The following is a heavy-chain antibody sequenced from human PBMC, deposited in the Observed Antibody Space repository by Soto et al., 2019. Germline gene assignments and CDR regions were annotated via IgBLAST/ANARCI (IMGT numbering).Heavy chain of an antibody. V-gene: IGHV1-69*01. D-gene: IGHD3-22*01. J-gene: IGHJ6*02. CDR2: IIPIFGTA. CDR1: GGTFSSYA. CDR3: ARESGYYDSSGRYYYYYYGMDV. Sequence: QVQLVQSGAEVKKPGSSVKVSCKASGGTFSSYAISWVRQAPGQGLEWMGGIIPIFGTANYAQKFQGRVKISAGETTSKGYMELSSLRSEDTAVYYCARESGYYDSSGRYYYYYYGMDVWGQGTTVTVSS.